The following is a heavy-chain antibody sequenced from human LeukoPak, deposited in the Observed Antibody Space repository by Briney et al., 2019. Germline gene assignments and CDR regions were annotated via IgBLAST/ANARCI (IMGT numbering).Heavy chain of an antibody. D-gene: IGHD2-2*01. V-gene: IGHV3-30*18. CDR1: GFTFSTYV. Sequence: GGSLRLSCAASGFTFSTYVMHWGRQVPGTGLEWVAVKDHCADSVKGRFTASKDNSKNTVYLQMNSLRVEDTAIYYCAKDLCSDTSCSSRGIDYWGQGTLVTVSS. J-gene: IGHJ4*02. CDR2: KD. CDR3: AKDLCSDTSCSSRGIDY.